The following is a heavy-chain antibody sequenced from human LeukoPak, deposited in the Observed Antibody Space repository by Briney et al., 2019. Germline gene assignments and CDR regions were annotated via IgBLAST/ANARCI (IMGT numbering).Heavy chain of an antibody. CDR3: ARGSAVAIDY. CDR2: IYYSGST. J-gene: IGHJ4*02. D-gene: IGHD6-19*01. Sequence: SETLSLTRTVSGGSISSSSYYWGWIRQPPGKGLEWIGSIYYSGSTYYNPSLKSRVTISVDTSKNQFSLKLSSVTAADTAVYYCARGSAVAIDYWGQGTLVTVSS. CDR1: GGSISSSSYY. V-gene: IGHV4-39*01.